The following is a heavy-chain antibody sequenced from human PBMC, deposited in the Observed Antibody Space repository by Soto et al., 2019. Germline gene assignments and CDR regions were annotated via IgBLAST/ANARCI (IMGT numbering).Heavy chain of an antibody. J-gene: IGHJ4*02. D-gene: IGHD3-10*01. CDR3: ARARLLWFGELLERRASNQIQLFDY. V-gene: IGHV4-59*01. Sequence: SETLSLTCTVSGGSISSYYWSWIRQPPGKGLEWIGYIYYSGSTNYNPSLKSRVTISVDTSKNQFSLKLSSVPAADTAVYYCARARLLWFGELLERRASNQIQLFDYWGQGTLVTVSS. CDR1: GGSISSYY. CDR2: IYYSGST.